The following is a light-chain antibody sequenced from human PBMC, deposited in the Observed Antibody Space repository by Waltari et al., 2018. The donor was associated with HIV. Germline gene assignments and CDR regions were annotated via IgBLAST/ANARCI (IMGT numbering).Light chain of an antibody. CDR1: SSDVGSYNL. J-gene: IGLJ2*01. Sequence: QSALTQPAPVSGSFGQSITISCTGTSSDVGSYNLVSWYQYHPGKTPKLIIYEVSKRPSGVSNRFSGSKSGNTASLTVSGLQAEDEAHYYCCSYARSGIPFGGGTKLTVL. CDR3: CSYARSGIP. CDR2: EVS. V-gene: IGLV2-23*02.